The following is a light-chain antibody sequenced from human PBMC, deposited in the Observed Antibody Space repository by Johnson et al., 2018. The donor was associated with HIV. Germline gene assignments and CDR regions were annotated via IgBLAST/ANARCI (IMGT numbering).Light chain of an antibody. CDR2: DNN. CDR1: SSNIGNNY. Sequence: QSVLTQPHSVSAAPGQKVTISCSGSSSNIGNNYVSWYQQLPGTAPKLLIYDNNKRPSGIPDRFSGSKSGTSATLAITGLQTGDEADYYCGTWDSSLSAYIFGTGTEVTVL. J-gene: IGLJ1*01. V-gene: IGLV1-51*01. CDR3: GTWDSSLSAYI.